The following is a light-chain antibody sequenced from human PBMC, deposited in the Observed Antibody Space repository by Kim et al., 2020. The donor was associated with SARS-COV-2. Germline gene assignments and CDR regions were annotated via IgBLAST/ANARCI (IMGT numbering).Light chain of an antibody. CDR1: KVGDKY. CDR2: QDS. CDR3: QAWDSSTWV. V-gene: IGLV3-1*01. J-gene: IGLJ3*02. Sequence: VSPGQTASITCSADKVGDKYVCWYQQRPGQSPVLVISQDSKPPSGIPGRFSGSNSGNTATLTISGTQAMDEADYYCQAWDSSTWVFGGGTQLTVL.